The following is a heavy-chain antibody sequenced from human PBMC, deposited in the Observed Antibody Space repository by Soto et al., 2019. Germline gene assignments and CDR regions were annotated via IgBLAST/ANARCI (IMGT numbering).Heavy chain of an antibody. D-gene: IGHD2-21*02. CDR2: INAGNGNT. CDR3: ARDWHIVVVTAILGHDAFDI. Sequence: ASVKVSCTASGYTFTSYSMHWVRQAPGQRLEWMGWINAGNGNTKYSQKFQGRVTITRDTSASTAYMELSSLRSEDTAVYYCARDWHIVVVTAILGHDAFDIWGQGTMVTVSS. J-gene: IGHJ3*02. CDR1: GYTFTSYS. V-gene: IGHV1-3*01.